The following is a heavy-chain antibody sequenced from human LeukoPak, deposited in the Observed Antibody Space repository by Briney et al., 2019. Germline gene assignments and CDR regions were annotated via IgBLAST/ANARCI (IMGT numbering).Heavy chain of an antibody. CDR3: TRSLGVVIHGGMDV. CDR2: INHSGST. Sequence: SETLSLACAVYGGSFSGYYWSWIRQPPGKGLEWIGEINHSGSTNYNPSLKSRVTISLDTSKNQFSLKLSSVTAADTAVYYCTRSLGVVIHGGMDVRGQGTTVTVSS. V-gene: IGHV4-34*01. CDR1: GGSFSGYY. D-gene: IGHD3-3*01. J-gene: IGHJ6*02.